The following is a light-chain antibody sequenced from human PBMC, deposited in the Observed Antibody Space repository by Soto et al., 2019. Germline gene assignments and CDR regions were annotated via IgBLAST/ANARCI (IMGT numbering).Light chain of an antibody. CDR3: QQSHSTPPT. Sequence: DIQMTQSPSSLSASVGDRVTITCRASQSISSHLNWYQQKPGKAPKLLIYATSSLQSGVPSRFSGSGSGTDFTLTISSVQPEDSAAYYCQQSHSTPPTFGGGTKVEIK. CDR2: ATS. V-gene: IGKV1-39*01. J-gene: IGKJ4*01. CDR1: QSISSH.